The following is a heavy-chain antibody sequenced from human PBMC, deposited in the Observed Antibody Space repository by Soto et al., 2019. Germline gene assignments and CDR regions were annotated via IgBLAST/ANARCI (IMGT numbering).Heavy chain of an antibody. Sequence: PGASLKVSCNGSGYSFTRYWISWVRQMPGKGLEWMGRIAPSDSYTSYSPSFQGHVTISADKSISTSYLQWSSRKASDTAMYYCARGGSSSGAGMDVWGQGTTVTVSS. J-gene: IGHJ6*02. D-gene: IGHD6-13*01. CDR3: ARGGSSSGAGMDV. CDR1: GYSFTRYW. CDR2: IAPSDSYT. V-gene: IGHV5-10-1*01.